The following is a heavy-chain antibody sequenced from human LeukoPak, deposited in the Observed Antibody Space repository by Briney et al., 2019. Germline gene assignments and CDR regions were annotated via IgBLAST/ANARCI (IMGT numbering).Heavy chain of an antibody. V-gene: IGHV4-39*01. J-gene: IGHJ4*02. CDR3: ARTFPPRAVAGSGFDFDY. CDR1: GGSISSSSYY. D-gene: IGHD6-19*01. Sequence: PSETLSLTCTVSGGSISSSSYYWGWIRQPPGKGLEWIGSIYYSGSTYYNPSLKSRVTISVDTSKNQFPLKLSSVTAADTAVYYCARTFPPRAVAGSGFDFDYWGQGTLVTVSS. CDR2: IYYSGST.